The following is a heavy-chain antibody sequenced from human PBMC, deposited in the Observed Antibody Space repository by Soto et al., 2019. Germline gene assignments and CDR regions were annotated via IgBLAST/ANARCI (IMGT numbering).Heavy chain of an antibody. CDR3: ARTPYYYGSGSYPYGMDV. CDR1: GGSISSSNYY. J-gene: IGHJ6*02. CDR2: IYYSGST. Sequence: SETLSLTCTVSGGSISSSNYYWGWIRQPPGKGLEWIGYIYYSGSTYYNPSLKSRVTISVDTSKNQFSLKLSSVTAADTAVYYCARTPYYYGSGSYPYGMDVWGQGTTVTVSS. D-gene: IGHD3-10*01. V-gene: IGHV4-31*03.